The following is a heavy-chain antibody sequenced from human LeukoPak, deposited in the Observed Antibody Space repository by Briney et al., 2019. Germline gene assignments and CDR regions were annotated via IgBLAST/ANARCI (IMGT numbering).Heavy chain of an antibody. J-gene: IGHJ4*02. CDR1: GYTFISYY. D-gene: IGHD5-18*01. CDR3: ARGGYSYGVDY. Sequence: ASVKVSCKASGYTFISYYIHWVRQAPGQGLEWMGWINPNSGGTNYVQKFQGRVTMTRDTSITTAYMELSRLTSDDTAVYYCARGGYSYGVDYWGQGTLVTVSS. CDR2: INPNSGGT. V-gene: IGHV1-2*02.